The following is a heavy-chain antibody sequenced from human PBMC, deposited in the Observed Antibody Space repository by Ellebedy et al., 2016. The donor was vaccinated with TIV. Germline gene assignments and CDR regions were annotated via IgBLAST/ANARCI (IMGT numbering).Heavy chain of an antibody. CDR1: GGSFNSSSY. CDR2: IYSSGIT. Sequence: MPSETLSLTCTVPGGSFNSSSYWGWIRQPPGMEMELFGIIYSSGITCYNSSLTSLVTMSVHTSKNQFFLRLTSVTATDTAVYYCATSPAMATRIDHWGLGTLVTVSS. D-gene: IGHD5-24*01. V-gene: IGHV4-39*01. CDR3: ATSPAMATRIDH. J-gene: IGHJ5*02.